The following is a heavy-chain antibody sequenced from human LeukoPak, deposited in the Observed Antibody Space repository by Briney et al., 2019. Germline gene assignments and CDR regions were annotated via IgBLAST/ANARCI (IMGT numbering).Heavy chain of an antibody. CDR1: GFTFSTYS. CDR3: AKDDVAAFATGYMDV. D-gene: IGHD6-6*01. J-gene: IGHJ6*03. CDR2: ISFSTSTI. V-gene: IGHV3-48*01. Sequence: GGSLRLSCVASGFTFSTYSMNWVRQAPGKGLEWVSYISFSTSTIYYADSVKGRFTISRDKSKNTVYLQMNGLRADDTAVYYCAKDDVAAFATGYMDVWGKGTTVTVSS.